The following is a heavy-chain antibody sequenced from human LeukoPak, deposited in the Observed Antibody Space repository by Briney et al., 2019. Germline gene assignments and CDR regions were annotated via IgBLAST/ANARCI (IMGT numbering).Heavy chain of an antibody. V-gene: IGHV1-2*02. CDR2: INPNSGGT. Sequence: ASVKVSCKASGYTFTGYYMHWVRQAPGQGLEWMGWINPNSGGTNYAQKFQGRVTMTRDTSISTAYMELSRLRSDDTAVYYCARVRLYSSSWLNYWGQGTLVTVSS. D-gene: IGHD6-13*01. CDR3: ARVRLYSSSWLNY. J-gene: IGHJ4*02. CDR1: GYTFTGYY.